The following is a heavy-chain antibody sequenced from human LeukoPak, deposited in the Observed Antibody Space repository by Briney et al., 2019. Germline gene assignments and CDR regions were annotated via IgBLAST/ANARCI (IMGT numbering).Heavy chain of an antibody. J-gene: IGHJ4*02. CDR2: ISDSGGST. V-gene: IGHV3-23*01. CDR3: AEDGRIARKYYFDS. D-gene: IGHD2-15*01. Sequence: GSLRRSCAASALIFSSYAMSWVRQAPGKGLEWVSSISDSGGSTFYAASVKGRFTISRDNSKNTLYLQMNSLRAEDTAVYNCAEDGRIARKYYFDSWGKGTLVTVSS. CDR1: ALIFSSYA.